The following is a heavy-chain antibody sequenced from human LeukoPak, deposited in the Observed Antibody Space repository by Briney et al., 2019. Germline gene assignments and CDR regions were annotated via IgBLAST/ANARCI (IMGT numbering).Heavy chain of an antibody. D-gene: IGHD2-2*01. CDR3: VSFYETY. Sequence: GGSLRLSCAASGTYGMNWVGQAPGKGLVWVSHINSDGSWTSYADSVKGRFTISKDNAKNTVYLQMNNLRVEDTAVYYCVSFYETYWGRGTLVTVSS. CDR1: GTYG. V-gene: IGHV3-74*01. CDR2: INSDGSWT. J-gene: IGHJ4*02.